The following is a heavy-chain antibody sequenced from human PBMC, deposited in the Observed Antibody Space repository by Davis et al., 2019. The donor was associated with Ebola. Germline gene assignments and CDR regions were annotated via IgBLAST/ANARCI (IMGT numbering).Heavy chain of an antibody. CDR2: ISSSSSYT. CDR1: GFTFSDYY. V-gene: IGHV3-11*06. CDR3: ARDGDYDFWSGYSYYYGMDV. Sequence: GESLKISCAASGFTFSDYYMSWIRQAPGKGLEWVSYISSSSSYTNYADSVKGRFTISRDNSKNTLYLQMGSLRAEDMAVYYCARDGDYDFWSGYSYYYGMDVWGQGTTVTVSS. J-gene: IGHJ6*02. D-gene: IGHD3-3*01.